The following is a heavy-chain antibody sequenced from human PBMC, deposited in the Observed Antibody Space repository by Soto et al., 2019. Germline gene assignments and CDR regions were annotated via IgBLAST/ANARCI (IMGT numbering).Heavy chain of an antibody. Sequence: GGSLRLSCAASGFTVSSNYMSWVRQAPGKGLEWVSVIYSGGSTYYADSVKGRFTISRDNSKNTLYLQMNSLRAEDTAVYYCATRESYRSDSTLGHDAYDIWGQGTMVT. J-gene: IGHJ3*02. CDR1: GFTVSSNY. CDR3: ATRESYRSDSTLGHDAYDI. CDR2: IYSGGST. V-gene: IGHV3-66*01. D-gene: IGHD3-16*02.